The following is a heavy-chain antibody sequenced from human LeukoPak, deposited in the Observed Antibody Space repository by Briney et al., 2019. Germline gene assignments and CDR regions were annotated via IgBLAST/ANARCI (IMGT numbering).Heavy chain of an antibody. V-gene: IGHV1-69*13. J-gene: IGHJ3*02. D-gene: IGHD1-7*01. Sequence: ASVKVSCEASGGTFISYAISWVRQAPGQGLEWMGGIIPIFGTANYAQKFQGRVTITADESTSTAYMELSSLRSEDTAVYYCAREYDNWNYNLRLGAFDIWGQGTMVTVSS. CDR3: AREYDNWNYNLRLGAFDI. CDR1: GGTFISYA. CDR2: IIPIFGTA.